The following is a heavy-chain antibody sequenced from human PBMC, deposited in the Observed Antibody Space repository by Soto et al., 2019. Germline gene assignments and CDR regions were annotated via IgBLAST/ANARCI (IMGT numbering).Heavy chain of an antibody. CDR1: GGSVSSESYY. Sequence: PSETLSLTCSVSGGSVSSESYYWSWIRQTPGKGLEWIGNVENSGSTKYNPSLKSRVTISVDTSKNQFSLKLSSVTGADTAVYYCARERGDSHWIDPRGQGTLVTVSS. J-gene: IGHJ5*02. D-gene: IGHD2-21*01. CDR2: VENSGST. CDR3: ARERGDSHWIDP. V-gene: IGHV4-61*01.